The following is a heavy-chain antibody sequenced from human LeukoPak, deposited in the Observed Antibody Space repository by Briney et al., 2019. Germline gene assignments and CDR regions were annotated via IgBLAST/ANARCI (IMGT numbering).Heavy chain of an antibody. V-gene: IGHV3-30*04. CDR3: ARDRLGIGNWFDP. Sequence: GGSLRLSCAASGFTFSSYAMHWVRQAPGKGLEWVAVILYDGSNKYYADSVKGRFTISRDNSKNTLYLQMNSLRAEDTAVYYCARDRLGIGNWFDPWGQGTLVTVSS. CDR1: GFTFSSYA. J-gene: IGHJ5*02. D-gene: IGHD3-22*01. CDR2: ILYDGSNK.